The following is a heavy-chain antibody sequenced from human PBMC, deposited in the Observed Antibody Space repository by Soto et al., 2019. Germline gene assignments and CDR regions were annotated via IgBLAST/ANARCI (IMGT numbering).Heavy chain of an antibody. CDR3: ARGGVWGSYRSVLNWFDP. D-gene: IGHD3-16*02. CDR2: IYYSGST. CDR1: GGSISSGGYY. J-gene: IGHJ5*02. Sequence: TLSLTCTVSGGSISSGGYYWSWIRQHPGKGLEWIGYIYYSGSTYYNPSLKSRVTISVDTSKNQFSLKLSSVTAADTAVYYCARGGVWGSYRSVLNWFDPWGQGTLVTVSS. V-gene: IGHV4-31*03.